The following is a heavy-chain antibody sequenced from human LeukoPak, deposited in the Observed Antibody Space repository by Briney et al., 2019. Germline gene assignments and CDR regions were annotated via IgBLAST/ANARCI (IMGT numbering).Heavy chain of an antibody. D-gene: IGHD6-13*01. V-gene: IGHV4-59*08. J-gene: IGHJ5*02. CDR2: IYSDGST. CDR1: SVSISDYY. Sequence: PSETLSLTCTVSSVSISDYYWSWIRQPPGKGLEWIGYIYSDGSTNYSPSLKSRVTISVDMSKNQFALKLRSVTAADTAVYYCARQSSWFQVWFDPWGLGTLVTVSS. CDR3: ARQSSWFQVWFDP.